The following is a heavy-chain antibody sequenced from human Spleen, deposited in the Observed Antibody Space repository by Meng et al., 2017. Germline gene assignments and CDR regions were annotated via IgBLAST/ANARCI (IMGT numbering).Heavy chain of an antibody. CDR3: LRGSGGSV. CDR1: GGSISTSNW. J-gene: IGHJ1*01. V-gene: IGHV4-4*02. CDR2: VYHSGST. Sequence: QVQLQESGPGLVKPSQTLSLTCAVSGGSISTSNWWRWVRQAPGKGLEWIGEVYHSGSTNYNPSPSLSGRVTILVDKSKNHFSLKLTSVTAADTAVYHCLRGSGGSVWGQGTLVTVSS. D-gene: IGHD3-10*01.